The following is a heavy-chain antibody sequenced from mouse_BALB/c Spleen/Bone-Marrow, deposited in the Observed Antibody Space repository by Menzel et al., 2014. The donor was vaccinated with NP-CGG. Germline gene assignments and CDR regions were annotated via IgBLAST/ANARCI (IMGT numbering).Heavy chain of an antibody. V-gene: IGHV1-7*01. CDR2: INPSTGYT. J-gene: IGHJ2*01. Sequence: VQLQQSGAELAKPGAPVKMSCKASGYTFTNYWMHWVKQRPGQGLEWIGYINPSTGYTDYNQKFKGKATLTADKSSSTAYMQLSSLTSEDSAVYYCARSYGNYVDYWGQGTTLTDSS. D-gene: IGHD2-1*01. CDR3: ARSYGNYVDY. CDR1: GYTFTNYW.